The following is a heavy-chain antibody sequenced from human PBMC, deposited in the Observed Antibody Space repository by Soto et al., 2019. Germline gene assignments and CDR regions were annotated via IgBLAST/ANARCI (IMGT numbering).Heavy chain of an antibody. J-gene: IGHJ4*02. CDR3: ARDTTSSTSDTSQDL. D-gene: IGHD5-18*01. CDR2: LYPMPGAA. CDR1: GGIFDSYT. V-gene: IGHV1-69*08. Sequence: QVQLVQSGPEVKKPGSSVKVSCQASGGIFDSYTVSWVRQVPGQGLEWMGRLYPMPGAANYAHNSQGRITMTADLSTSRVYMELRGLRSDDTAIYYCARDTTSSTSDTSQDLWGQGTLVTVSS.